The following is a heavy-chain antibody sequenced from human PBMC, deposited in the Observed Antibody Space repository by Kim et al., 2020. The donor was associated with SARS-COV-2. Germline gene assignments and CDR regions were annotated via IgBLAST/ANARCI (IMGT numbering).Heavy chain of an antibody. Sequence: QYRHSVRGRFTISRDDSKNTLYMQLSSLRGDDAALYYCANDVWDYSDMDAWGQGTTVTVSS. J-gene: IGHJ6*02. V-gene: IGHV3-23*01. D-gene: IGHD1-26*01. CDR3: ANDVWDYSDMDA.